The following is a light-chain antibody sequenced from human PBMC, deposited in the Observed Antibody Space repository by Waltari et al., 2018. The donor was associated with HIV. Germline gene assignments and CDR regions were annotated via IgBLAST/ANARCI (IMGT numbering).Light chain of an antibody. V-gene: IGLV1-47*01. CDR3: VTWADRSSGPVV. CDR2: RNN. J-gene: IGLJ2*01. CDR1: SSKIGNNY. Sequence: QSVLTQPPSASGTPGQRITISCSGSSSKIGNNYVHWYQHLPGTAPKLLIYRNNQRPSGAPARFSGSKSGTSASLAISGLRSEDEADYYCVTWADRSSGPVVFGGGTKVTVL.